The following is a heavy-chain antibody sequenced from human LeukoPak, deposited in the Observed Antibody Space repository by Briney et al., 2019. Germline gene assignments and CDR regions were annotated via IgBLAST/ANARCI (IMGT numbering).Heavy chain of an antibody. CDR3: AAGDSSGYYYKNWFDP. Sequence: ASVTVSCTASGYTFTSYAMHWVRQAPGQRLEWMGWINAGNGNTKYSQKFQGRVTITRDTSASTAYMELSSLRSEDTAVYYCAAGDSSGYYYKNWFDPWGQGTLVTVSS. D-gene: IGHD3-22*01. J-gene: IGHJ5*02. CDR1: GYTFTSYA. CDR2: INAGNGNT. V-gene: IGHV1-3*01.